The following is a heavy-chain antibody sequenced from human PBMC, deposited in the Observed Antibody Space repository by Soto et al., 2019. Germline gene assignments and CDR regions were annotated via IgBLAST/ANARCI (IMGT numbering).Heavy chain of an antibody. Sequence: EVQLVESGGGLVQPGGSLRLSCAASGFTFSDHYMDWVRQAPGKGLEWVGRSRNKANSYTTEYAASVKGRFTISRDDSKNSLYLQMNSLKTEDTAVYYCNRLSLYAFDIWGQGTMVTVSS. CDR2: SRNKANSYTT. D-gene: IGHD3-3*02. CDR3: NRLSLYAFDI. V-gene: IGHV3-72*01. J-gene: IGHJ3*02. CDR1: GFTFSDHY.